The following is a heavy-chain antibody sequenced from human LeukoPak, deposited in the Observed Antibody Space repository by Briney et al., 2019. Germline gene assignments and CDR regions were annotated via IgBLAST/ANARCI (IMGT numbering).Heavy chain of an antibody. J-gene: IGHJ6*03. Sequence: GGSLRLSCAASGFSFSNYTMNWVRRAPGKALQWVSFISSSGTFAHYADSVKGRFTISRDNAKNSLYLQMSGLRAEDTAVYYCAGSYCSGGSCPRGHYYYMDVWGKGTTVTISS. CDR2: ISSSGTFA. D-gene: IGHD2-15*01. CDR1: GFSFSNYT. V-gene: IGHV3-21*01. CDR3: AGSYCSGGSCPRGHYYYMDV.